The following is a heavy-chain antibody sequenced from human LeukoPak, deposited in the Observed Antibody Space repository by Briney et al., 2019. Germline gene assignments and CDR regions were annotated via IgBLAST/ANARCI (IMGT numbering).Heavy chain of an antibody. CDR2: INYSGST. J-gene: IGHJ3*02. D-gene: IGHD2-15*01. Sequence: PSETLSLTCTVSGGSISSSSNYWGWVRQPPGKGLEWIGSINYSGSTYYNPSLKSRVTISADTTKNQFSLKLSSATAADTAVYYCARLCSGGTCYSNAFDIWGQGTMVTVSS. V-gene: IGHV4-39*01. CDR1: GGSISSSSNY. CDR3: ARLCSGGTCYSNAFDI.